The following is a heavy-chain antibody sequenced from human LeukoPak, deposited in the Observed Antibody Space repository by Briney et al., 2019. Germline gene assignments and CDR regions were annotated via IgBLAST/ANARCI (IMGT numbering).Heavy chain of an antibody. D-gene: IGHD2-2*01. V-gene: IGHV3-30*04. CDR2: ISYDGSNE. CDR3: ARVIVVPAASWFDP. Sequence: GGSLRLSCAASGFTFSSYVMHWVRQAPGKGLEWVAIISYDGSNEYYADSVKGRFTISRDNSKNTLYLQMNSLRAADTAVYYCARVIVVPAASWFDPWGQGTLVTVSS. CDR1: GFTFSSYV. J-gene: IGHJ5*02.